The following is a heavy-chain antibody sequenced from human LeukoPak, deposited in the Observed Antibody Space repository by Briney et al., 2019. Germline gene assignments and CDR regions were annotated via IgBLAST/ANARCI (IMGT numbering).Heavy chain of an antibody. CDR2: IYSGGTT. J-gene: IGHJ4*02. Sequence: GGSLRLSCAASGFTVSTNYMSWVRQAPGKGLEWVSVIYSGGTTYYADSVKGRFTISRDNSKNTLYLQMNSLRAEDTAVYYCTRVIMRQYYFDYWGQGTLVTVSS. D-gene: IGHD3-10*01. CDR3: TRVIMRQYYFDY. V-gene: IGHV3-66*01. CDR1: GFTVSTNY.